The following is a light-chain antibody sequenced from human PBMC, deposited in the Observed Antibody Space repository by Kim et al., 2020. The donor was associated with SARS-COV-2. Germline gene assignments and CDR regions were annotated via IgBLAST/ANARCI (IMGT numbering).Light chain of an antibody. Sequence: ASVKLTCPLGGGHSSYAIAWHQQQPEKGPRYLMKLNSDGSHSKGDGIPDRFSGSSSGAERYLTISSLQSEDEADYYCQTWGTGLGVFGTGTKVTVL. CDR2: LNSDGSH. J-gene: IGLJ1*01. CDR3: QTWGTGLGV. V-gene: IGLV4-69*01. CDR1: GGHSSYA.